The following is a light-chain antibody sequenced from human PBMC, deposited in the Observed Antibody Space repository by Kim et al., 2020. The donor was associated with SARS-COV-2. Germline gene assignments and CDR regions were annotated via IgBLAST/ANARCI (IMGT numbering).Light chain of an antibody. Sequence: EIVLTQSPGTLSLSPGERATLSCRASQSVSSSFLAWYQQKPGQAPRLVIYGASSRATGIPDRFSGSGSGTDFTLTISRLEPEDFAVYYCQQYGSSPVTFGQGTRLEIK. J-gene: IGKJ5*01. CDR1: QSVSSSF. CDR3: QQYGSSPVT. V-gene: IGKV3-20*01. CDR2: GAS.